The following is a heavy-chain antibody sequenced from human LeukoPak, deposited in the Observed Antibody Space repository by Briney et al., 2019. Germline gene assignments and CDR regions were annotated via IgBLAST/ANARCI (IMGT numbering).Heavy chain of an antibody. D-gene: IGHD3-9*01. V-gene: IGHV1-8*01. J-gene: IGHJ4*02. CDR3: ATSYYDILTGYRPLAY. Sequence: GASVKVSCKASGYTFTSYDINWVRQATGLGLEWMGWMNPNSGNTGYAQKFQGRVTMTRNTSISTAYMELSSLRSEDTAVYYCATSYYDILTGYRPLAYWGQGTLVTVSS. CDR2: MNPNSGNT. CDR1: GYTFTSYD.